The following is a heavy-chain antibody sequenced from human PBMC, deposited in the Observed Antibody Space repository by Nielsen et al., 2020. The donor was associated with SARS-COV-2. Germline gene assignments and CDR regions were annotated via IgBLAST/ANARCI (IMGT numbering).Heavy chain of an antibody. CDR2: INWNGGST. V-gene: IGHV3-20*04. CDR3: ASLYSSSWYSPFDY. J-gene: IGHJ4*02. Sequence: GGSLRLSCAASGFTFDDYGMSWVRQAPGKGLEWVSGINWNGGSTGYADSVKGRFTISRDNAKNSLYLQMNSLRAEDTALYYCASLYSSSWYSPFDYWGQGTLVTVSS. D-gene: IGHD6-13*01. CDR1: GFTFDDYG.